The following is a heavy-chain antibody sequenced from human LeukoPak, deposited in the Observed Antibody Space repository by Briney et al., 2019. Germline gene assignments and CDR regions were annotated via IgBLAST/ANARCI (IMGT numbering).Heavy chain of an antibody. Sequence: GGSLRLSCAASGFTFSSYAMSWVRQAPGKGLEWASAISGSGGSTYYADSVKGRFTISRDNSKNTLYLQMNSLRAEDTAVYYCAKQAVEFQVVYEEFDYWGQGTLVTVSS. D-gene: IGHD2-2*02. CDR1: GFTFSSYA. J-gene: IGHJ4*02. V-gene: IGHV3-23*01. CDR3: AKQAVEFQVVYEEFDY. CDR2: ISGSGGST.